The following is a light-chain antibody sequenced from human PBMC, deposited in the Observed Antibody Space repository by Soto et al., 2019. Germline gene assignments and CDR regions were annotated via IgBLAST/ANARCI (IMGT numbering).Light chain of an antibody. J-gene: IGKJ1*01. CDR2: DAS. Sequence: EIVLPQSPATLSLSPGERATLSCRASQSVSSYLAWYQQKPGQAPRLLIYDASNMATGIPARFSGSGSGTDFTLTISRLEPEDFAVYYCQQRSNWPPAFGQGTKVEIK. CDR1: QSVSSY. CDR3: QQRSNWPPA. V-gene: IGKV3-11*01.